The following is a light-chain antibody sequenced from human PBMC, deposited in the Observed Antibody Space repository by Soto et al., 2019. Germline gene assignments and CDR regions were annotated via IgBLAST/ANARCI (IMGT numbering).Light chain of an antibody. CDR3: QQYNNWPLYT. Sequence: EIVRTQSPATLSVSPGERATLSCRASQSVSSNLAWYQQKPGQAPRLLIYGASTRATGIPARFSGSGSGTEFTHTISSLQSEDFAVYYCQQYNNWPLYTFGQGTKLEIK. CDR2: GAS. CDR1: QSVSSN. V-gene: IGKV3-15*01. J-gene: IGKJ2*01.